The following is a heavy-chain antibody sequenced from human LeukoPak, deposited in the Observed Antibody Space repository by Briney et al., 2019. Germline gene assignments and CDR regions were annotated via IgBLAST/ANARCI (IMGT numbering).Heavy chain of an antibody. CDR3: ARALVVPAAIGAFDI. V-gene: IGHV4-4*02. J-gene: IGHJ3*02. CDR2: IYHSGST. D-gene: IGHD2-2*01. Sequence: PSGTLSLTCAVSGGSISSSNWWSWVRQPPGKGLEWIGEIYHSGSTNYNPSLKSRVTISVDTSKNQFSLKLSSVTAADTAVYYCARALVVPAAIGAFDIWGQGTMVTVSS. CDR1: GGSISSSNW.